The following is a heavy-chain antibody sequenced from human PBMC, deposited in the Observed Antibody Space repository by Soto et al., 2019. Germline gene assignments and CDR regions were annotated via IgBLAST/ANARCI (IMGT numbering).Heavy chain of an antibody. D-gene: IGHD3-22*01. CDR2: IYYSGST. J-gene: IGHJ4*02. V-gene: IGHV4-31*03. CDR3: AREPTDNSSGYYFDY. CDR1: GGSISSGGYY. Sequence: SETLSLTCTVSGGSISSGGYYWSWIRQHPGKGLEWIGYIYYSGSTYYNPSLKSRVTISVDTSKNQFSLKLSSVTAAGTAVYYCAREPTDNSSGYYFDYWGQGTLVTVSS.